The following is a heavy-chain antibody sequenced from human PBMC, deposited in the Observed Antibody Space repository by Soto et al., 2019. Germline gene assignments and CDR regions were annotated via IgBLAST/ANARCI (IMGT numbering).Heavy chain of an antibody. J-gene: IGHJ4*02. V-gene: IGHV1-69*06. CDR2: IIPIFGTA. D-gene: IGHD2-15*01. Sequence: QVQLVQSGAELKKPGSSVKVSCKASGGTFSSYAISWVRQAPGQGIEWMGGIIPIFGTANYAQKFQGRVTITADKSPSTASMELSSLRSEDTAVYYCARGRYCSGGSCSDCYYWGQGTLVTFSS. CDR3: ARGRYCSGGSCSDCYY. CDR1: GGTFSSYA.